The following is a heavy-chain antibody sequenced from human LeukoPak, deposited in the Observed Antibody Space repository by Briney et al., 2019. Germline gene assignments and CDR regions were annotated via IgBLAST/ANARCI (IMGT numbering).Heavy chain of an antibody. D-gene: IGHD6-6*01. CDR2: VHSNGDT. Sequence: GTLRPSCAASGFTFSSYGMSWIRQPPGKGLEWIGYVHSNGDTDYNPSLRSRLTILLDTSKKDFSLKVSSVTAADTAVYYCARWRIAALAFDYWGQGTLVTVSS. J-gene: IGHJ4*02. CDR3: ARWRIAALAFDY. V-gene: IGHV4-59*01. CDR1: GFTFSSYG.